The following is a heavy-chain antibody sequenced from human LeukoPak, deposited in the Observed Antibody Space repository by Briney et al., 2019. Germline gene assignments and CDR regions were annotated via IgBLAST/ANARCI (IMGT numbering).Heavy chain of an antibody. CDR2: ISCYNGNS. CDR1: GYNFTTYG. J-gene: IGHJ6*02. CDR3: ARDAGDGMDV. V-gene: IGHV1-18*01. Sequence: ASVKVSCKASGYNFTTYGVSWARQAPGQRPEWMGWISCYNGNSKSSEKFQGRVTMTIETSTSTVYMELRTLKNDDTGVYYCARDAGDGMDVWGPGTTVIVSS.